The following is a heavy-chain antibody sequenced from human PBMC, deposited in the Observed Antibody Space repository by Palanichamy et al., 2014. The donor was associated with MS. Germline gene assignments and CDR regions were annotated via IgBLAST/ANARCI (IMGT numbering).Heavy chain of an antibody. V-gene: IGHV4-39*01. J-gene: IGHJ4*02. D-gene: IGHD1-26*01. CDR3: ARVGVSMNH. CDR1: GYSIDTSSFY. Sequence: QLRLQESGPVLVKPSETLSLTCNVSGYSIDTSSFYWGWIRQSPGKGPEWIGNVYYSGSTSYNSSLKSRVTTAIDTSKNQFSLRLTSVTAADTAVYYCARVGVSMNHWGQGILVTVSS. CDR2: VYYSGST.